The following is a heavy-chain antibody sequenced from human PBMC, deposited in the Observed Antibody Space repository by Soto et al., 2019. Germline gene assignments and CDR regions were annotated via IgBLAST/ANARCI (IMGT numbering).Heavy chain of an antibody. CDR2: MNAGVGNT. V-gene: IGHV1-3*01. J-gene: IGHJ4*02. CDR1: GYTFTDYA. CDR3: ARDTGYTFGSLNY. D-gene: IGHD5-18*01. Sequence: HVELVQSGADVKKPGASVTISCKASGYTFTDYALHWVRQAPGQRLEWMGWMNAGVGNTLYSQRFQGRITITRDTSAITAYMELNSLKSEDTAIYYCARDTGYTFGSLNYWGPGTLFTVSS.